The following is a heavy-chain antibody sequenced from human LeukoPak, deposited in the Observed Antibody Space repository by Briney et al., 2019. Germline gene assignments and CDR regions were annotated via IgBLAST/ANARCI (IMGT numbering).Heavy chain of an antibody. CDR1: GFTFTSYS. Sequence: GGSLKLSCAASGFTFTSYSMSWVRQAPGKGLEWVSGTSDRGDYTYYADSVKGRFTISRDNSKNTLYLQMNSLRAEDTALYFCAKKAQYNGNYPLDYWGQGTLVTVSS. D-gene: IGHD1-26*01. CDR3: AKKAQYNGNYPLDY. V-gene: IGHV3-23*01. J-gene: IGHJ4*02. CDR2: TSDRGDYT.